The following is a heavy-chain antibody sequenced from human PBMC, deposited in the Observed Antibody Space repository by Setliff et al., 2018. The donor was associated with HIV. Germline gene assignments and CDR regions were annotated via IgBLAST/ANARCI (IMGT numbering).Heavy chain of an antibody. D-gene: IGHD3-3*01. Sequence: GGSLRLSCSFYGFTFSSFSMHWVCQAPGKVLQYVAGINGNGQTTYYGDSVKGRFTISRDNSKNTLSLQLNSLRPEDTAMYHCVRDFEYWSGVFVWGYFHFWGQGTPVTVSS. CDR1: GFTFSSFS. CDR3: VRDFEYWSGVFVWGYFHF. CDR2: INGNGQTT. J-gene: IGHJ4*02. V-gene: IGHV3-64D*08.